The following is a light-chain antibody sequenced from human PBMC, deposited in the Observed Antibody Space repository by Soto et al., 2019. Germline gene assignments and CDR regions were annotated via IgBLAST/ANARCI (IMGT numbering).Light chain of an antibody. V-gene: IGKV3-15*01. CDR2: GAS. CDR3: QQYNNWPPFT. Sequence: VMTQSPATLSVSPGERATLSCRASQSLRSSLAWYQQKPGQAPRLLIYGASTRATGIPARFSGSGSGTEFTLTISSLQSEDFAVYYCQQYNNWPPFTVGPGTKVDN. J-gene: IGKJ3*01. CDR1: QSLRSS.